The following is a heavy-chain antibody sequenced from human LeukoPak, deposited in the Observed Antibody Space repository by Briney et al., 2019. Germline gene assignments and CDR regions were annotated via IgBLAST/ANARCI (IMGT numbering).Heavy chain of an antibody. J-gene: IGHJ4*02. CDR2: IYSGGST. D-gene: IGHD3-10*01. Sequence: GGSLRLSCAASGFTVSSNYMSWVRQAPGKGLEWVSVIYSGGSTYYTDSVKGRFTISRDNSKNTLYLQMNSLRAEDTAVYYCARAVAGGEYYFDYWGQGTLVTASS. V-gene: IGHV3-66*02. CDR3: ARAVAGGEYYFDY. CDR1: GFTVSSNY.